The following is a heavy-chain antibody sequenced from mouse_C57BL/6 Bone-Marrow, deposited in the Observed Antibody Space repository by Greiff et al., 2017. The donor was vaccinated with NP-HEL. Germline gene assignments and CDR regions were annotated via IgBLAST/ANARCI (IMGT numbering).Heavy chain of an antibody. CDR1: GFTFSDYY. V-gene: IGHV5-16*01. Sequence: EVKLVESEGGLVQPGSSMKLSCTASGFTFSDYYMAWVRQVPEKGLEWVANINYDGSSTYYLDSLKSRFIISRDNAKNILYLQMSSLKSEDTATYYCARESSRGFAYWGQGTLVTVSA. CDR2: INYDGSST. J-gene: IGHJ3*01. CDR3: ARESSRGFAY.